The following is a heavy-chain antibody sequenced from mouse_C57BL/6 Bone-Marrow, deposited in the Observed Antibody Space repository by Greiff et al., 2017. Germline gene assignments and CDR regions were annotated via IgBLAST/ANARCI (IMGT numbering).Heavy chain of an antibody. CDR3: ARDGSSYDWFAY. V-gene: IGHV1-69*01. CDR1: GYTFTSYW. Sequence: QVQLQQPGAELVMPGASVKLSCKASGYTFTSYWMHWVKQTPGQGLEWIGASDPSDSYTNYNQKFKGKSTLTVDKSSCTAYMQLSNLTSEDSAVYYCARDGSSYDWFAYGGQGTGVTVSA. D-gene: IGHD1-1*01. J-gene: IGHJ3*01. CDR2: SDPSDSYT.